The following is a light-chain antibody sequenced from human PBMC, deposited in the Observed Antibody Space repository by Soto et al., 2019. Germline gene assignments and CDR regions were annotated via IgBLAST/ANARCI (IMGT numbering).Light chain of an antibody. J-gene: IGLJ1*01. CDR1: SSDVGGYNY. CDR3: SSYTSSSTPYV. V-gene: IGLV2-14*01. CDR2: DVS. Sequence: QSVLTQPASVSGSPRHSITISCTGTSSDVGGYNYVSWYQQHPGKAPKLMIYDVSNRPSGVSNRFSGSRSGNTASLTISGLQAEDEADYYCSSYTSSSTPYVFGTGTKVTVL.